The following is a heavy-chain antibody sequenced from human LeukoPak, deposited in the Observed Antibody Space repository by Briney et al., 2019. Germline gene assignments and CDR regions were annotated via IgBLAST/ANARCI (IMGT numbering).Heavy chain of an antibody. Sequence: AASVKVSCKASGGTFSSYAISWVRQAPGQGLEWMGRIIPILGIANYAQKFQGRVTITADKSTSTAYMELSSLRSEDTAVYYCARCIAAAAHALDYWGQGTLVTVSS. J-gene: IGHJ4*02. V-gene: IGHV1-69*04. D-gene: IGHD6-13*01. CDR3: ARCIAAAAHALDY. CDR1: GGTFSSYA. CDR2: IIPILGIA.